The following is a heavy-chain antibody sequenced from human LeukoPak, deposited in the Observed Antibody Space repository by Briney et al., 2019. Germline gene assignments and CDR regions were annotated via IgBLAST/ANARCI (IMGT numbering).Heavy chain of an antibody. V-gene: IGHV3-23*01. Sequence: GGSLRLSCAASGFIFSTYGMTWFRQAPGRGLEWVSGISGSGLNTYYADSVKGRFTSSRDNSKNMLYLQMNSLRAEDTAVYYCAKGGGYGSGTYSEDWGQGTLVTVSS. CDR3: AKGGGYGSGTYSED. CDR2: ISGSGLNT. D-gene: IGHD3-10*01. J-gene: IGHJ4*02. CDR1: GFIFSTYG.